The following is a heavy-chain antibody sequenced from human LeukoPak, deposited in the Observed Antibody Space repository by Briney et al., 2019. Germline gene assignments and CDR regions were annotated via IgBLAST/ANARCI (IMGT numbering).Heavy chain of an antibody. V-gene: IGHV1-8*01. J-gene: IGHJ3*02. CDR2: MNPNSGNT. D-gene: IGHD3-22*01. CDR1: GYTFTSYD. Sequence: ASVKVSCKASGYTFTSYDINWVRQATGQGLEWMGWMNPNSGNTGYAQKFQGRVTMTRNTSISTAYMELSSLRSEDTAVCYCARVVVITRYDAFDIWGQGTMVTVSS. CDR3: ARVVVITRYDAFDI.